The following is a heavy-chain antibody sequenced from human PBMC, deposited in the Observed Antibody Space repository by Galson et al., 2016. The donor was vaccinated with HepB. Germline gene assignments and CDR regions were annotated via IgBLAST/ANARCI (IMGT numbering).Heavy chain of an antibody. V-gene: IGHV7-4-1*02. Sequence: SVKVSCKASGYMLSTHGMTWVRQAPGQGLEWMGWINTNTGTPTYAQGFTGRFVFSLATSVNTAYLQISSLKAEDTAVYYCARISDMVDYWGQGTLVTVSS. CDR2: INTNTGTP. CDR3: ARISDMVDY. J-gene: IGHJ4*02. D-gene: IGHD5-18*01. CDR1: GYMLSTHG.